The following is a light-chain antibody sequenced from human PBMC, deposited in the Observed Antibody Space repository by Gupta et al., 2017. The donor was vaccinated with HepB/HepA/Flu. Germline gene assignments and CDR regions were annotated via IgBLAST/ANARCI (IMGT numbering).Light chain of an antibody. CDR2: DVN. CDR3: SSYTSSSTVV. CDR1: SSDIGGYNY. Sequence: QSALTQPASVSGSPGQSIPISCTGTSSDIGGYNYVSWYQQHPGKAPKLMIYDVNNRPSGVSDRLSGSKSGNTASLTISGLQAEDEADYYCSSYTSSSTVVFGGGTKLTVL. V-gene: IGLV2-14*03. J-gene: IGLJ3*02.